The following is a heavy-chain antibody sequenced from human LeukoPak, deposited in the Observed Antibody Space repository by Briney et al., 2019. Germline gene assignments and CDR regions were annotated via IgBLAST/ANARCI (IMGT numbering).Heavy chain of an antibody. V-gene: IGHV3-49*04. Sequence: GGSLRLSCTASGFIFGGYTMTWVRQAPGKGLEWVGFIGSKAYGGTTEYAASVKGRFTISRDDSKSIAYLQMDSLKTEDTAVYYCSTSDGSGYYYFDYWGQGTLVTVSS. CDR2: IGSKAYGGTT. CDR3: STSDGSGYYYFDY. J-gene: IGHJ4*02. D-gene: IGHD3-22*01. CDR1: GFIFGGYT.